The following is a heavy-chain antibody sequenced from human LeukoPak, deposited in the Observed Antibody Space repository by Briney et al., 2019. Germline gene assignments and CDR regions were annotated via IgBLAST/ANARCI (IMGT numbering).Heavy chain of an antibody. CDR2: ISSSATAI. CDR3: AREGSSSTYYFDAFDI. CDR1: GFTFRTYE. Sequence: GGSLRLSCEASGFTFRTYEMNWLRQAPGKGLEWISYISSSATAIHYADSVKGRFTISRDNAKNSLYLQMSSLRAGDTALYYCAREGSSSTYYFDAFDIWGQGTMVTVSS. V-gene: IGHV3-48*03. J-gene: IGHJ3*02. D-gene: IGHD3-22*01.